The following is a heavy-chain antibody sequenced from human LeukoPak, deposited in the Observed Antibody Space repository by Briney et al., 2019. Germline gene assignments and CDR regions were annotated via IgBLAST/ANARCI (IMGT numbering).Heavy chain of an antibody. V-gene: IGHV3-21*01. Sequence: GGSLRLSCAASGFTFSSYSMNWVRQAPGKGLKWVSSISSSSSYIYYADSVKGRFTISRDNAKNSLYLQMNSLRAEDTAVYYCARDRDYDILTGYYYYGMDVWGKGTTVTVSS. J-gene: IGHJ6*04. D-gene: IGHD3-9*01. CDR1: GFTFSSYS. CDR3: ARDRDYDILTGYYYYGMDV. CDR2: ISSSSSYI.